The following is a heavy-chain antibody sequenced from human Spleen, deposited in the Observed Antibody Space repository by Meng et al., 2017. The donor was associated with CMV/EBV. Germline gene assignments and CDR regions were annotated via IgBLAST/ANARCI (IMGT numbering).Heavy chain of an antibody. V-gene: IGHV4-34*01. Sequence: VYGGSFTGYYWSWIRQSPGEGLEWIGDINHSGSTDYNPSLTSRVAISVDTSKKQFSLKMSSVTATDTALYYCARGRVYTKSWLPFDYWGQGTLVTVSS. D-gene: IGHD2-2*02. CDR3: ARGRVYTKSWLPFDY. CDR1: GGSFTGYY. J-gene: IGHJ4*02. CDR2: INHSGST.